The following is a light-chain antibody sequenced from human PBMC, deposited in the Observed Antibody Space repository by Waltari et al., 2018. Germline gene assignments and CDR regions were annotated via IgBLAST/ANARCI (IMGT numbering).Light chain of an antibody. CDR1: SSDVGAYSS. CDR3: NSYTNNSTLV. Sequence: QSALTQPASVSGSPGQSLPLSCTGTSSDVGAYSSVPWYQQFPGNVPKLIIYDVIRRPSGVSNRFSGSKSGNTASLTISGLQGEDEAHYYCNSYTNNSTLVFGGGTELTVL. CDR2: DVI. V-gene: IGLV2-14*01. J-gene: IGLJ3*02.